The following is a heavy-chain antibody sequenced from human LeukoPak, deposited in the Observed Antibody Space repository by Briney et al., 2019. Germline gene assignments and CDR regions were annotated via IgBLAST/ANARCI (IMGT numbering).Heavy chain of an antibody. Sequence: GGSLRLSSAASGFTFNTYPMHWVRQAPGKGLEWVALIQDDGAKTNYADSVRGRFTISRDNSRSTVYLQMNSLKPDDTAVYYCATQTITLVVVISPFDYRGQGALLTDSS. CDR1: GFTFNTYP. J-gene: IGHJ4*02. CDR2: IQDDGAKT. D-gene: IGHD3-22*01. CDR3: ATQTITLVVVISPFDY. V-gene: IGHV3-30*02.